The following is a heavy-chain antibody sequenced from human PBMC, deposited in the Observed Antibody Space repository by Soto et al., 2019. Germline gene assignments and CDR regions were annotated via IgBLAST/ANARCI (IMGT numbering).Heavy chain of an antibody. D-gene: IGHD5-12*01. CDR3: ARMAVATEFNWFDP. CDR2: IYSGGST. CDR1: GFTVSSNY. V-gene: IGHV3-66*01. J-gene: IGHJ5*02. Sequence: PGGSLRLSCAASGFTVSSNYMSWVRQAPGKGLEWVSVIYSGGSTYYADSVKGRFTISRDNSKNTLYLQMNSLRAEDTAVYYCARMAVATEFNWFDPWCPGTLVTVSS.